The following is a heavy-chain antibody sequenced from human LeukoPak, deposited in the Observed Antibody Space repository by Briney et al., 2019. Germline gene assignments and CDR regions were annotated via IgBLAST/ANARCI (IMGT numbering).Heavy chain of an antibody. CDR2: IYSGGNT. CDR3: ARRAGEYSHPYDY. J-gene: IGHJ4*02. D-gene: IGHD4-17*01. Sequence: GGSLRLSCAASGVSVSSNYISWVRQAPGKGLEWVSFIYSGGNTHYSDSVKGRFTISRDNSKNTLYLQMNSLRAEDTAVYYCARRAGEYSHPYDYWGQGTLVTVSS. V-gene: IGHV3-53*01. CDR1: GVSVSSNY.